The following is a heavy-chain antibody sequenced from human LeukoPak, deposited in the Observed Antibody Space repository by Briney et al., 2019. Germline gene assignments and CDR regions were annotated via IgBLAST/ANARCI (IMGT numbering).Heavy chain of an antibody. D-gene: IGHD6-13*01. CDR2: IYHSGST. Sequence: SETLSLTCTVSGYSISSGYYWGWLRQPPGKGLEWIGSIYHSGSTYYNPSLKSRVTISVDTSKNQFSLKLSSVTAADTAVYYCAAGSDYWGQGTLVTVSS. CDR3: AAGSDY. CDR1: GYSISSGYY. V-gene: IGHV4-38-2*02. J-gene: IGHJ4*02.